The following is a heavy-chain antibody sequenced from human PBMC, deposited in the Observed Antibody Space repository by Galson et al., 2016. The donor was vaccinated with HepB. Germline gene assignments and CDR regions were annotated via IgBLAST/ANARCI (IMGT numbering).Heavy chain of an antibody. CDR3: ARGSLTAAGLVY. Sequence: SLRLSCAASGFNFTNYWMSWVRQAPGKGLEWVADIKRDGSEKNYVDSVKGRFTISRDSANYSLSLQMNSLRAEDTAIYFCARGSLTAAGLVYWGQGTLVTV. CDR1: GFNFTNYW. J-gene: IGHJ4*02. V-gene: IGHV3-7*03. CDR2: IKRDGSEK. D-gene: IGHD6-13*01.